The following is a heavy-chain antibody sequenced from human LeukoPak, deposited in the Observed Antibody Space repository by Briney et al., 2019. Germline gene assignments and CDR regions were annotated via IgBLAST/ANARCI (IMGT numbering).Heavy chain of an antibody. J-gene: IGHJ4*02. CDR2: IYYSGST. D-gene: IGHD3-10*01. V-gene: IGHV4-59*01. CDR1: GGSISSYY. Sequence: PSETLSLTCTVSGGSISSYYWSWIRQPPGKGLEWIGYIYYSGSTNYNPSLKSRVTISVDTSKNQFPLKLSSVTAADTAVYYCARDQGWFGGSDYWGQGTLVTVSS. CDR3: ARDQGWFGGSDY.